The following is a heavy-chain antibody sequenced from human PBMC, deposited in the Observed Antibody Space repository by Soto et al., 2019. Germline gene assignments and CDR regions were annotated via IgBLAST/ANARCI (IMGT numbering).Heavy chain of an antibody. Sequence: GGSLRLSCAASGSTFSDYYMSWIRQAPGKGLEWVSYISTSTGYTNYADSVKGRFTISRDNAKNSLNLQMNSLRAEDTAVYYCARRPAAGNWFDLWGQGTQVTVSS. CDR1: GSTFSDYY. CDR2: ISTSTGYT. D-gene: IGHD2-2*01. J-gene: IGHJ5*02. V-gene: IGHV3-11*06. CDR3: ARRPAAGNWFDL.